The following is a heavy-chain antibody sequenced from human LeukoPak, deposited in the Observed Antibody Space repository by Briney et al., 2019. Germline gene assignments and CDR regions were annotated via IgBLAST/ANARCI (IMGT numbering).Heavy chain of an antibody. D-gene: IGHD6-13*01. CDR1: GFTFSSYA. CDR3: AKTPVAGTGRDYYYYYYMDV. V-gene: IGHV3-23*01. J-gene: IGHJ6*03. Sequence: PGGSLRLSCAASGFTFSSYAMSWVRQAPGKGLEWVSAISGSGGSTYYADSVKGRFTISRDNSKNTLYLQMNSLRAEDTAVYYCAKTPVAGTGRDYYYYYYMDVWGKGTTVTVSS. CDR2: ISGSGGST.